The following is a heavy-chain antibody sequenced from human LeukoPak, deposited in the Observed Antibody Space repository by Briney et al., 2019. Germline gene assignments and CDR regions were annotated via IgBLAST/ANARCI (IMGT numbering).Heavy chain of an antibody. D-gene: IGHD1-26*01. V-gene: IGHV3-74*01. CDR3: ERGGSYSSFDY. Sequence: GGSLRLSCAASGFTFSSYWMHWVRQAPGKGLMWVSHVNSDGSSTNYADSVWGRFTISKDNAKNTLYLQMNSLRAEDTAVYYCERGGSYSSFDYWGQGPLVTVSS. CDR1: GFTFSSYW. CDR2: VNSDGSST. J-gene: IGHJ4*02.